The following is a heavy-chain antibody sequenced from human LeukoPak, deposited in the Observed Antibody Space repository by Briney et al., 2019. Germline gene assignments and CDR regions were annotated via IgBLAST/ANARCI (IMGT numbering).Heavy chain of an antibody. D-gene: IGHD3-16*01. CDR3: ARGIRGAADY. V-gene: IGHV3-23*01. CDR2: LSGSGGSK. CDR1: GFSFSSYD. J-gene: IGHJ4*02. Sequence: AGGSLRLSCAASGFSFSSYDMSWVRQAPEKGLEWVSTLSGSGGSKKNADSVKGRFTISRDNSKNTLYLQMNSLRAEDTAVYYCARGIRGAADYWGQGTLVTVSS.